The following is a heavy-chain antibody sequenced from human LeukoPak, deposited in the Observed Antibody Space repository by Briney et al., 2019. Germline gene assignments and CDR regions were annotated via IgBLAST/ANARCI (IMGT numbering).Heavy chain of an antibody. D-gene: IGHD3-3*01. V-gene: IGHV4-31*03. J-gene: IGHJ6*02. CDR3: ARDGRFRRGMDV. CDR1: GGSISSGGYY. CDR2: IYYSGST. Sequence: PSQTLSLTCTVSGGSISSGGYYWSWIRKHPGKGLEWIGYIYYSGSTYYNPSLKSRVTISVDTSKNQFSLKLSSVTGADTAVYYCARDGRFRRGMDVWGRGTTVTVSS.